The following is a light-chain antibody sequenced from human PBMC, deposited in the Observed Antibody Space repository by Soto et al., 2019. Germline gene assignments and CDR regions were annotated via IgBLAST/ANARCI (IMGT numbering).Light chain of an antibody. V-gene: IGLV3-21*02. CDR2: DDC. Sequence: SYELTQPPSVSVAPGQTATITCGGNNIGSKSVHWYQQKTGQAPALVVCDDCDRPSGIPDRFFGSKSGNTATLTSSRVEAGDEADYYCQVWDTSRGHFTWVFGGGTKLTVL. CDR3: QVWDTSRGHFTWV. J-gene: IGLJ3*02. CDR1: NIGSKS.